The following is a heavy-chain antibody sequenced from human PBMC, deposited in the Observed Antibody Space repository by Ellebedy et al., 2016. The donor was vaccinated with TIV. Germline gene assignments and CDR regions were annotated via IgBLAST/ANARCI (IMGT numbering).Heavy chain of an antibody. CDR2: INWNSGSM. V-gene: IGHV3-9*01. D-gene: IGHD2-21*02. Sequence: GGSLRLSXAASGFRFNDSPMHWVRQGPGKGLEWVSGINWNSGSMGYAGSVKGRFTISRDNAKNSLYLQMNSLRAEDTAVYYCARDTAYCGGDCDGFDYWGQGTLVTVSS. CDR3: ARDTAYCGGDCDGFDY. CDR1: GFRFNDSP. J-gene: IGHJ4*02.